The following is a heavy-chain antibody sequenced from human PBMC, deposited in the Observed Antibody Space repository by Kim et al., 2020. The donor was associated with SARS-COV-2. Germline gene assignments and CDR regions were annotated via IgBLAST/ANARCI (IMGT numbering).Heavy chain of an antibody. V-gene: IGHV3-30-3*01. CDR3: ATLEYYFDY. D-gene: IGHD1-1*01. CDR1: GFTFSHNT. J-gene: IGHJ4*02. CDR2: LSSDESNE. Sequence: GGSLRLSCAASGFTFSHNTLHWVRQAPGRGLEWVALLSSDESNEYYADSVKGRFTISRDNAKNTLFLQMNDLKTEDTALYLCATLEYYFDYWGQGTLVAV.